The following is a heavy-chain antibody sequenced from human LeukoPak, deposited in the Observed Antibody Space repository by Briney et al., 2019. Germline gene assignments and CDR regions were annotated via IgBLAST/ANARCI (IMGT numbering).Heavy chain of an antibody. V-gene: IGHV3-9*01. CDR1: GFTFYDYV. Sequence: GGTLRLSCAASGFTFYDYVMHWVRHAPGKGLEWVSGISWNSAMIGYGDSVKGRFTISRDNAKNSLYLQMNSLRAEDTALYYCAKGAYGSGSYYENWFDPWGQGTLVTVSS. CDR3: AKGAYGSGSYYENWFDP. D-gene: IGHD3-10*01. J-gene: IGHJ5*02. CDR2: ISWNSAMI.